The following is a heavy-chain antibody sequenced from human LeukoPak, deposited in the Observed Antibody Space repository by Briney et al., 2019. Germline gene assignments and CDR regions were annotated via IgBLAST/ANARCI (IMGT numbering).Heavy chain of an antibody. Sequence: GGSLRLSCAASGFTFSGHWMSWVRQAPGKGLEWVASIRQDGSEKHYVDSVEGRFTISRDNSKNTLYLQMNSLRAEDTAVYYCARDASGFHYFDYWGQGTLVTVSS. CDR1: GFTFSGHW. D-gene: IGHD3-10*01. V-gene: IGHV3-7*03. CDR2: IRQDGSEK. CDR3: ARDASGFHYFDY. J-gene: IGHJ4*02.